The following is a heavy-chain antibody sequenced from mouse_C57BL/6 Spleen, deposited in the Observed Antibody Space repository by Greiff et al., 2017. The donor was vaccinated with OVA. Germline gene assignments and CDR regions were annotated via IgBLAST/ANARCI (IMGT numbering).Heavy chain of an antibody. CDR2: IDPSDSYT. V-gene: IGHV1-69*01. CDR3: ARSDYWDY. J-gene: IGHJ2*01. CDR1: GYTFTSYW. Sequence: VQLQQSGAELVMPGASVKLSCKASGYTFTSYWMHWVKQRPGQGLEWIGEIDPSDSYTNYNQKFKGKSTLTVDKSSSTAYMQLSSLTSEDSAVYYCARSDYWDYWGQGTTLTVSS.